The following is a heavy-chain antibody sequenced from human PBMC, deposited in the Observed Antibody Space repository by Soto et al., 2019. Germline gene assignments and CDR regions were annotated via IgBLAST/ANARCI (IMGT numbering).Heavy chain of an antibody. Sequence: PSETLSLTCIVSGGSIRSYYWGWIRQPPGKGLEWIGSIYYSGSTYYNPSIKSRVTISVDTSKNQFSLKLSSVTAADTAVYYCARIIRFGDFDIWGQGTMVTVS. CDR2: IYYSGST. V-gene: IGHV4-39*01. CDR1: GGSIRSYY. CDR3: ARIIRFGDFDI. D-gene: IGHD3-16*01. J-gene: IGHJ3*02.